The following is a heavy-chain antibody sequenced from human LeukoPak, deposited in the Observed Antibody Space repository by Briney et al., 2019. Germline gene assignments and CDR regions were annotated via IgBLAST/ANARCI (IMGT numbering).Heavy chain of an antibody. V-gene: IGHV3-66*01. Sequence: GGSLRLSCVASGLTVSSNYMSWVRQAPGKGLEWVSLLYRGGDTYYADSVKGRFTISRDNSKNTLYMQMNSLRVEDTAIYYCVRDAYVDSEGVRWFDPWGQGTLVTVFS. D-gene: IGHD3-9*01. CDR2: LYRGGDT. CDR1: GLTVSSNY. CDR3: VRDAYVDSEGVRWFDP. J-gene: IGHJ5*02.